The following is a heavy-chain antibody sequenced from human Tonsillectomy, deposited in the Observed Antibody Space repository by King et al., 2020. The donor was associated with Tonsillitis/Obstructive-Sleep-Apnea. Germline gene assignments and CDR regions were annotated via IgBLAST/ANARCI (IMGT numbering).Heavy chain of an antibody. D-gene: IGHD4-11*01. CDR2: INPNSGGT. J-gene: IGHJ3*02. CDR1: GYTFTGYY. CDR3: ARDAHDYSNYDGAFDI. V-gene: IGHV1-2*02. Sequence: VQLVESGAEVKKPGASVKVSCEASGYTFTGYYMHWVRQAPGQGLEWMGWINPNSGGTNYVQKFQGRVTMTRDTSISTAYMELSRLRSDDTAVYYCARDAHDYSNYDGAFDIWGQGTMVTVSS.